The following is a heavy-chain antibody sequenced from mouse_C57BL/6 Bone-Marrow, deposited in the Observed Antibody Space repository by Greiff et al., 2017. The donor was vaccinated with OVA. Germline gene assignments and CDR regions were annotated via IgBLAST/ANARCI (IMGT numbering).Heavy chain of an antibody. V-gene: IGHV1-63*01. CDR3: ARGATVVARGFHYFDY. D-gene: IGHD1-1*01. Sequence: VQLQQSGAELVRPGTSVKMSCKASGYTFTNYWIGWAKQRPGHGLEWIGDIYPGGGYTNYNEKFKGKATLTADKSSSTAYMQFSSLTSEDSAIYYCARGATVVARGFHYFDYWGQGTTLTVSS. J-gene: IGHJ2*01. CDR1: GYTFTNYW. CDR2: IYPGGGYT.